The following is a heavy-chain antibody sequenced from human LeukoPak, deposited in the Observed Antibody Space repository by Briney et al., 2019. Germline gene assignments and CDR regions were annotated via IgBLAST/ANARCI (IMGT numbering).Heavy chain of an antibody. J-gene: IGHJ4*02. V-gene: IGHV3-21*01. CDR3: ARPYCSSTSCYTQPNDY. Sequence: GGSLRLSCSASGFTFSSYSMNWVRQAPGKGLEWVSSISSSSSYIYYADSVKGRFTISRDNAKNSLYLQMNSLRAEDTAVYYCARPYCSSTSCYTQPNDYWGQGTLVTVSS. CDR2: ISSSSSYI. D-gene: IGHD2-2*02. CDR1: GFTFSSYS.